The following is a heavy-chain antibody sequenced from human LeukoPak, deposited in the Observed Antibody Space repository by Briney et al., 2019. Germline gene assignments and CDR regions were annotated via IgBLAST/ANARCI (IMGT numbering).Heavy chain of an antibody. CDR2: IYTSGST. V-gene: IGHV4-4*07. Sequence: PSETLSLTRTVSGGSISSYYWSWIRQPAGKGLEWIGRIYTSGSTNYNPSLKSRVTMSVDTSKNQFSLKLSSVTAADTAVYYCARHRGPRITMVRGVFDYWGQGTLVTVSS. CDR3: ARHRGPRITMVRGVFDY. J-gene: IGHJ4*02. CDR1: GGSISSYY. D-gene: IGHD3-10*01.